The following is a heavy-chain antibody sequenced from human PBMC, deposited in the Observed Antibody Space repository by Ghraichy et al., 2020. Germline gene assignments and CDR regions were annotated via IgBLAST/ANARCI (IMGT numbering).Heavy chain of an antibody. Sequence: SETLSLTCTVSGGSISSYYWSWIRQPLGKGLEWIGYIYTSGSTNYNPSLKSRVTISVDTSKNQFSLKLSSVTAADTAVYYCARLGWGYVIDYWGQGTLVTVSS. J-gene: IGHJ4*02. V-gene: IGHV4-4*09. CDR2: IYTSGST. D-gene: IGHD7-27*01. CDR1: GGSISSYY. CDR3: ARLGWGYVIDY.